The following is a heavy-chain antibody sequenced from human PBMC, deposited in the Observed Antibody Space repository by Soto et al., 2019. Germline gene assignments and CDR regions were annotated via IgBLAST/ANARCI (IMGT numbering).Heavy chain of an antibody. V-gene: IGHV4-4*02. CDR3: AHRPIVGAAI. CDR2: IYHTGST. CDR1: GGSISNSNW. J-gene: IGHJ4*02. D-gene: IGHD1-26*01. Sequence: QVQLQESGPGLVKPSGTLSLTCGVFGGSISNSNWWTWVRQPPGKGLEWIGEIYHTGSTNYNSSLMSRVTISLDKPNNHFSLKLSSVTAADTAVYYCAHRPIVGAAIWGQGTLVTVSS.